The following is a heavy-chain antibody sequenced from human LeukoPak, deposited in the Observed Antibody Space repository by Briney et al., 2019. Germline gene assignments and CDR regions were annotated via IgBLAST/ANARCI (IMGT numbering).Heavy chain of an antibody. D-gene: IGHD2-15*01. CDR3: ARVSHCSGGSCYSTVFGY. V-gene: IGHV1-2*02. CDR1: GYNFIAYC. J-gene: IGHJ4*02. Sequence: ASVKVSCKTSGYNFIAYCIHWVRQAPGQGLEWMGWINPNSGGTNYAQKFQGRVTMTRDTSISTAYMELSRLRSDDTAVYFCARVSHCSGGSCYSTVFGYWGQGTLVTVSS. CDR2: INPNSGGT.